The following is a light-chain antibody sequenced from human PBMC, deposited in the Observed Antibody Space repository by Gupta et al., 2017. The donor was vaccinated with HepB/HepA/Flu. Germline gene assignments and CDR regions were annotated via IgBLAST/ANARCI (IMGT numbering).Light chain of an antibody. CDR1: SSNIGNNF. CDR2: EDN. J-gene: IGLJ3*02. CDR3: GTWDSGLSAGV. V-gene: IGLV1-51*02. Sequence: QSVLTQPPSMSAAPGQKVTISCSGSSSNIGNNFVSWYQQLPGTAPKLLIYEDNKRPSGIPDRFSGSKSGTSATLGITGLQTGDEAGYYCGTWDSGLSAGVFGGGTKLTVL.